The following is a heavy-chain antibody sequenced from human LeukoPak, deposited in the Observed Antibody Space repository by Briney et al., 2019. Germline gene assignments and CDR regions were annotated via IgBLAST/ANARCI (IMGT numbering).Heavy chain of an antibody. D-gene: IGHD4-17*01. CDR2: IDPNSGGT. Sequence: ASVKVSCKASGYTFTDYYIHWVRQAPGQGLEWMGWIDPNSGGTHYAQKFQGRVTMTRDTSTSTVYMELSSLRSEDTAVYYCARDSVPHDYGDLDYYYYYMDVWGKGTTVTISS. CDR1: GYTFTDYY. CDR3: ARDSVPHDYGDLDYYYYYMDV. V-gene: IGHV1-2*02. J-gene: IGHJ6*03.